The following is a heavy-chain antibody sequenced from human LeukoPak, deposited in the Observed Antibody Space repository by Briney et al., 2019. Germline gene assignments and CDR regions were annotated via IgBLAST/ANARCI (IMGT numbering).Heavy chain of an antibody. CDR2: IKSKTDGGTT. CDR3: TTTLPHYDILTGYYGGYFDY. CDR1: GFTFSNAW. Sequence: GGYLRLSCAASGFTFSNAWMSWVRQAPGKGLEWVGRIKSKTDGGTTDYAAPVKGRFTISRDDSKNTLYLQMNSLKTEDTAVYYCTTTLPHYDILTGYYGGYFDYWGQGTLVTVSS. J-gene: IGHJ4*02. V-gene: IGHV3-15*01. D-gene: IGHD3-9*01.